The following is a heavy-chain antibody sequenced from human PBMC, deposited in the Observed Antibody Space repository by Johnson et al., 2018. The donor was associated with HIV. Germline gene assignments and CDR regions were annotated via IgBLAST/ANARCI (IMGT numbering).Heavy chain of an antibody. V-gene: IGHV3-23*04. CDR3: AAGYCSSTSCYDGAFDI. Sequence: DVQLVESGGGVVRPGGSLRLSCAASGFTFDDYGMSWVRQAPGKGLEWVSAISGSGGSTYYADSVKGRFTSSRDNSKNTLYLQMNSLRAEDTAVYYCAAGYCSSTSCYDGAFDIWGQGTMVTVSS. CDR2: ISGSGGST. CDR1: GFTFDDYG. D-gene: IGHD2-2*03. J-gene: IGHJ3*02.